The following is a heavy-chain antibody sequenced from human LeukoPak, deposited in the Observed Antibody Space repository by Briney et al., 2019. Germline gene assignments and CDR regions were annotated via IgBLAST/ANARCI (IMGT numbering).Heavy chain of an antibody. V-gene: IGHV4-59*12. D-gene: IGHD4-11*01. J-gene: IGHJ3*02. Sequence: SEALSLTCTVSGGSMSGSYWNWIRQPPGKGLEWIGYIYYTGRTNYNPSLKSRVAISVDTSKKQFSLRLNSMTAADTAVYYCARVGGLTTIYNDPFDMWGQGTMVTVSS. CDR1: GGSMSGSY. CDR3: ARVGGLTTIYNDPFDM. CDR2: IYYTGRT.